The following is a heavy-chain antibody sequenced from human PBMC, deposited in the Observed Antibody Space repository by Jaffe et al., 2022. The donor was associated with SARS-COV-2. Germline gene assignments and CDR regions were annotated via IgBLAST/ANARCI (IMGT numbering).Heavy chain of an antibody. V-gene: IGHV3-48*01. D-gene: IGHD3-10*01. Sequence: EVQLVESGGALVPPGGSLRLSCAASGFIISNYGMNWVRQAPGKGPEWVSYISSSGTEKYYADSVRGRFTISRDSAKNSLYLEMSSLRAEDTALYYCTRDSVQWYGSGNAYWGQGTLVIVSS. CDR2: ISSSGTEK. CDR3: TRDSVQWYGSGNAY. J-gene: IGHJ4*02. CDR1: GFIISNYG.